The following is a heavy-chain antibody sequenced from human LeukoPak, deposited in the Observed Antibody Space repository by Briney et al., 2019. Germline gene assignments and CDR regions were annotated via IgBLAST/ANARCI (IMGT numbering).Heavy chain of an antibody. D-gene: IGHD2-8*02. J-gene: IGHJ4*03. CDR2: ISGSGGST. V-gene: IGHV3-23*01. CDR1: GFTFSSYA. Sequence: GGFLRLSCAASGFTFSSYAMSWVRQAPGKGLEWVSAISGSGGSTYYADSVKGRFTISRDNSKNTLYLQMNSLRAEDTAVYYCAKVVLVVYAGYFDYWGQGTLVTVSS. CDR3: AKVVLVVYAGYFDY.